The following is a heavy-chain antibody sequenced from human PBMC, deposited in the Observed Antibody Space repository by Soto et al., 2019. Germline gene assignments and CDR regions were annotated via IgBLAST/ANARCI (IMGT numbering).Heavy chain of an antibody. Sequence: QVQLQESGPGLVKPSQTLSLTCTVSGGSISSGGYYWSWIRQHPGKALEWIGYIYYSGSTYYNPSLKGRVTIAVDTSKNQFSLRLSSVTAADTAVYYCAGARYCSSSSCYRGGIDYWGRGTLVTVSS. CDR1: GGSISSGGYY. V-gene: IGHV4-31*03. CDR2: IYYSGST. D-gene: IGHD2-2*01. J-gene: IGHJ4*02. CDR3: AGARYCSSSSCYRGGIDY.